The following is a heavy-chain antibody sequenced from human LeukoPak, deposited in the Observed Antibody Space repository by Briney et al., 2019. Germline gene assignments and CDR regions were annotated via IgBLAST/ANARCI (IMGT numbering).Heavy chain of an antibody. CDR3: ARHVLSSGYSYGLNFDY. J-gene: IGHJ4*02. Sequence: PAETLSLTCAVSGYSISSGYYWGWIRQPPGKGLEGIGSIYHSGSTYYNPSLKSRVTISVDTSKNQFSLKLSSVTAADTAVYYCARHVLSSGYSYGLNFDYWGQGTLVTVSS. V-gene: IGHV4-38-2*01. CDR2: IYHSGST. CDR1: GYSISSGYY. D-gene: IGHD5-18*01.